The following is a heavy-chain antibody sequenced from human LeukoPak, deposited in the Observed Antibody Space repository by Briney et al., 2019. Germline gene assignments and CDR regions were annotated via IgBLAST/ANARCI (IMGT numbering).Heavy chain of an antibody. Sequence: SETLSLTCAVYGGSFSGYYWRWIRQPPGEGLEWIGEINHSGSTNYNPSLKSRVTISVDTSKNQFSLKLSPVTAADTAVYYCARDGDFWSGYSNFDYWGQGTLVTVSS. CDR3: ARDGDFWSGYSNFDY. D-gene: IGHD3-3*01. V-gene: IGHV4-34*01. CDR2: INHSGST. CDR1: GGSFSGYY. J-gene: IGHJ4*02.